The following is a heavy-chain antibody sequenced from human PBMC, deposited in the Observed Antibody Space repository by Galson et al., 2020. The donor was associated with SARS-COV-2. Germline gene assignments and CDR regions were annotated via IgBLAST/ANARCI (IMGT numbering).Heavy chain of an antibody. CDR1: GGTSKRYA. Sequence: HGESLKIFCNASGGTSKRYAISWVRQAPGQGLEWMGGIIPIFGTANYAQKFQGRVTITADESTSTAYMELSSLRSEDTAVYYCAKEALRITIFSHDAFDIWGQGTMVTVSS. V-gene: IGHV1-69*01. J-gene: IGHJ3*02. CDR2: IIPIFGTA. CDR3: AKEALRITIFSHDAFDI. D-gene: IGHD3-9*01.